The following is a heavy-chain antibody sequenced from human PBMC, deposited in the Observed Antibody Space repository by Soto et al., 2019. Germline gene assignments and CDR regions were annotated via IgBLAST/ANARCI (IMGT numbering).Heavy chain of an antibody. CDR3: AMVDVYVTPSPQDV. CDR2: INAYNGNT. V-gene: IGHV1-18*01. CDR1: GYSFTRYG. D-gene: IGHD3-16*01. J-gene: IGHJ6*02. Sequence: QVQLVQSGAEVKNPGASVKVSCKASGYSFTRYGIGWARQAPGQGLEWMGWINAYNGNTNYAQNLQGRLTLTTDTSTTQAYMELRSLRSNDTAIYYCAMVDVYVTPSPQDVWGQGTTVTVSS.